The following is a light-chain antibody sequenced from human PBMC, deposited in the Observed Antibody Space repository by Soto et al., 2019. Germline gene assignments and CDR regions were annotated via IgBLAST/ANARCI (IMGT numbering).Light chain of an antibody. CDR2: DVS. J-gene: IGLJ1*01. Sequence: SALTQPRSVSGSPGQSVTISCTGTNSDIAAYNYVSWYQQHPDKAPQLMIFDVSNRPSGVPDRYSGSKSGNTASLTISGLHAEDEADYYCCSYAGGYTHVFGTGTKVTVL. CDR3: CSYAGGYTHV. CDR1: NSDIAAYNY. V-gene: IGLV2-11*01.